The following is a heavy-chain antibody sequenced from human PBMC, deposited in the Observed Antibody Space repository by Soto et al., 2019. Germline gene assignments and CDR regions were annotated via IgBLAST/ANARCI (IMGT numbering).Heavy chain of an antibody. J-gene: IGHJ4*02. CDR1: GGTFSSYA. Sequence: GAPVKVSCKASGGTFSSYAISWVRQAPGQGLEWMGGIIPIFGTANYAQKFQGRVTITADESTSTAYMELSSLRSEDTAVYYCARGDCSGGSCYSDYWGQGTLVTVSS. V-gene: IGHV1-69*13. CDR3: ARGDCSGGSCYSDY. CDR2: IIPIFGTA. D-gene: IGHD2-15*01.